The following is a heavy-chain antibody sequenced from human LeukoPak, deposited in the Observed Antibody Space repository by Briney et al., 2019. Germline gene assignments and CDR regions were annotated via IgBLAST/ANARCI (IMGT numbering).Heavy chain of an antibody. CDR1: GFTFSSYG. J-gene: IGHJ4*02. CDR2: ISYDGSNT. V-gene: IGHV3-30*18. CDR3: AKERWYYGSGSSSFDY. D-gene: IGHD3-10*01. Sequence: PGRSLRLSCAASGFTFSSYGMHWVRQAPGKGLEWVAVISYDGSNTYYADSVKGRFTISRDNSKNTLYLQMNSLRAEDTAVYYCAKERWYYGSGSSSFDYWGQGTLVTVSS.